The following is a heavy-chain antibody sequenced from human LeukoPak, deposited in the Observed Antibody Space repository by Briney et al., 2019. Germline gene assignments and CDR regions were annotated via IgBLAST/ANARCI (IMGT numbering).Heavy chain of an antibody. CDR3: AKVEWNYAGGATT. J-gene: IGHJ5*02. V-gene: IGHV3-23*01. CDR1: GFTFGNDD. CDR2: ISGSGGKT. D-gene: IGHD1-7*01. Sequence: GGSLRLSCAASGFTFGNDDVSWVRQAPGKGLEWVPAISGSGGKTFYADSVKGRFTISRDRSKNTLYLQMNSLRAEDTAVYYCAKVEWNYAGGATTWGQGTLVTVSS.